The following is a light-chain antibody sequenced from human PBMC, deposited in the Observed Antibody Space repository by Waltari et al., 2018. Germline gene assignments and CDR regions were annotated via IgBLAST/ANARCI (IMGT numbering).Light chain of an antibody. Sequence: DIQMTQSPSSLSASVGDTVTITCRASQGISNSLAWYQQKPGKAPKVLPYAASRLESGVPSRFSGSGSGTDYTLTISSLQPDDFATYYCQQYYSIFGTFGQGTKVEIK. CDR3: QQYYSIFGT. V-gene: IGKV1-NL1*01. CDR2: AAS. J-gene: IGKJ1*01. CDR1: QGISNS.